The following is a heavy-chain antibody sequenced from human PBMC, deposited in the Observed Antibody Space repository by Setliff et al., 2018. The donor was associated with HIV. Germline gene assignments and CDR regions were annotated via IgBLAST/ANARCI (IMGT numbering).Heavy chain of an antibody. CDR2: IIPIFGTA. D-gene: IGHD3-10*01. V-gene: IGHV1-69*05. J-gene: IGHJ3*02. Sequence: SVKVSCKASGGTFSSYAISWVRQAPGQGLEWMGGIIPIFGTANYAQKFQGRVTITTDESTSTAYMELSSLRSEDTAVYYCARDRGEVAMVRGAHDTFDIWGQGAMVTVSS. CDR1: GGTFSSYA. CDR3: ARDRGEVAMVRGAHDTFDI.